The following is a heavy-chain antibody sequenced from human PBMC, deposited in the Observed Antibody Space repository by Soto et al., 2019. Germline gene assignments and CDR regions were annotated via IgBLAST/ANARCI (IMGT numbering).Heavy chain of an antibody. CDR1: GGTFGTYA. V-gene: IGHV1-69*13. CDR2: IIPIFGTV. CDR3: ARAPVGSARRGFPYYYGMDV. J-gene: IGHJ6*02. D-gene: IGHD3-10*01. Sequence: GASVKVSCKASGGTFGTYAISWVRQAPGQGLEWMGGIIPIFGTVNYAQKFQGRVTITADESTSTAYMELSSLRSADTAVYYCARAPVGSARRGFPYYYGMDVWGQGTTVTVSS.